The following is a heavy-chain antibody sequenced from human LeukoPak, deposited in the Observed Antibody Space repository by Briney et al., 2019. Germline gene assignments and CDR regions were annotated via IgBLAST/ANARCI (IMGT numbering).Heavy chain of an antibody. CDR2: IYHSGST. V-gene: IGHV4-30-2*01. D-gene: IGHD3-10*01. Sequence: SQTLSLTCTVSGGSISSGGYYWSWIRQPPGKGLEWIGYIYHSGSTYYNPFLKSRVTISVDRSKNQFSLKLSSVTAADTAVYYCARGGSGVVAPFDYWGQGTLVTVSS. J-gene: IGHJ4*02. CDR3: ARGGSGVVAPFDY. CDR1: GGSISSGGYY.